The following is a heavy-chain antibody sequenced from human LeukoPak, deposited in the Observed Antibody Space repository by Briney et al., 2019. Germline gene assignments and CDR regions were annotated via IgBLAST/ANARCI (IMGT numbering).Heavy chain of an antibody. CDR2: IKSKTDGGTT. J-gene: IGHJ4*02. CDR1: GFTFNNAW. V-gene: IGHV3-15*01. D-gene: IGHD3-10*01. Sequence: GGSLRLSCAASGFTFNNAWMSWVRQAPGKGLEWVGRIKSKTDGGTTDFAAPVKGRFTISRDDSKTTLYLQMNSLKTEDTAVYYCTASEVRLLWFGELPFDYWGQGTLVTVSS. CDR3: TASEVRLLWFGELPFDY.